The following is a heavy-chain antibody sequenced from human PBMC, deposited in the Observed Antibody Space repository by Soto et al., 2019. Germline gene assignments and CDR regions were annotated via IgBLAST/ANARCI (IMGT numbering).Heavy chain of an antibody. D-gene: IGHD2-2*01. CDR2: INHSGST. CDR3: TRGHSLLIDSSGVVSAAIERKGWFDP. CDR1: GGPFSGYY. Sequence: QVQLQQWGAGLLKPSETLSLTCAVYGGPFSGYYWSWIRQPPGKGLEWIGEINHSGSTTYNPSLKRRRTRSGATTKNQFSIKLRSVPAVDAAVYYCTRGHSLLIDSSGVVSAAIERKGWFDPWGQGNLGTVSP. J-gene: IGHJ5*02. V-gene: IGHV4-34*01.